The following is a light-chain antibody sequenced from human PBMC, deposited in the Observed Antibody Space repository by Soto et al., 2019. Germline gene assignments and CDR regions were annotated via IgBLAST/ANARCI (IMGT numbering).Light chain of an antibody. V-gene: IGKV3-15*01. CDR3: QHHNNWPLT. J-gene: IGKJ4*01. CDR1: QSVSSN. CDR2: GVS. Sequence: EIVMTQSPGTLSVSPGERATLSCRASQSVSSNLAWYQQKPGQAPRLLIYGVSTRATGIPARFSGSGSGTEFTLTISSLQSEDSAVYYCQHHNNWPLTFGGVTKVELK.